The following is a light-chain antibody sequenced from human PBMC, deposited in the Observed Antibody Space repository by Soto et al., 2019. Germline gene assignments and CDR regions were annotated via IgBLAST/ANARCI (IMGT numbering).Light chain of an antibody. V-gene: IGKV3-20*01. CDR3: QQYGSSPPLN. Sequence: EFVLTQSPGTLSLSPGERATLSCRASQSVSSSYLAWYQQKPGQAPRILIYGASTRATGIPDRFSGSGSGTDFTLTISRLQPEDFALYYCQQYGSSPPLNFGGGTKVEIK. J-gene: IGKJ4*01. CDR1: QSVSSSY. CDR2: GAS.